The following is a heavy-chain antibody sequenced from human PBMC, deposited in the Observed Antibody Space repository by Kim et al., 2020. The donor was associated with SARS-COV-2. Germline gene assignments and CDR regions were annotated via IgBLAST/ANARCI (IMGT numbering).Heavy chain of an antibody. J-gene: IGHJ3*02. V-gene: IGHV3-9*01. CDR1: GFTFDDYA. D-gene: IGHD3-22*01. CDR3: AKVKSSVYDSSGYGVSVAVGIQNHDAFDI. CDR2: ISWNSGSI. Sequence: GGSLRLSCAASGFTFDDYAMHWVRQAPGKGLEWVSGISWNSGSIGYADSVKGRFTISRDNAKNSLYLQMNSLRAEDTALYYCAKVKSSVYDSSGYGVSVAVGIQNHDAFDIWGQGTMVTVSS.